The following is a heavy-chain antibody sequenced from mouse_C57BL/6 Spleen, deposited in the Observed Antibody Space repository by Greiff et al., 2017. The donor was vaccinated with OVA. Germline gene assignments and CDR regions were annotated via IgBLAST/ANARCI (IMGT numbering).Heavy chain of an antibody. V-gene: IGHV1-5*01. CDR1: GYTFTSYW. Sequence: VQLQQSGTVLARPGASVKMSCKTSGYTFTSYWMHWVKQRPGQGLEWIGAIYPGNSDTSYNQKFKGKAKLTAVTSASTAYMELSSLTNEDSAVYYCTRSDHYYGSSYGFDYWGQGTTLTVSS. J-gene: IGHJ2*01. CDR3: TRSDHYYGSSYGFDY. CDR2: IYPGNSDT. D-gene: IGHD1-1*01.